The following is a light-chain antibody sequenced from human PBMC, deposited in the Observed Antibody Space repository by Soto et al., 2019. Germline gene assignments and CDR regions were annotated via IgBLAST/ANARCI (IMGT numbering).Light chain of an antibody. CDR1: QSISAW. CDR3: HQYHSFFNYT. CDR2: KAS. V-gene: IGKV1-5*03. Sequence: DIQMTQSPSTLSASVGDRVTITCRASQSISAWLAWYQQKPGKAPKLLIYKASTLDSGVPSRFSGSGSGTEFTLTISSLQPDDFATYYYHQYHSFFNYTFGQGTKLEIK. J-gene: IGKJ2*01.